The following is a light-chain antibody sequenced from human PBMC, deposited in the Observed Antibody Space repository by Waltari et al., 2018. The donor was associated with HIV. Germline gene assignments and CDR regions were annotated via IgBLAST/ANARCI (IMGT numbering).Light chain of an antibody. CDR1: QAIGSD. V-gene: IGKV1-27*01. CDR3: QRYDRAPYT. J-gene: IGKJ2*01. Sequence: DVQMTQSPSSLSASVGDRVAITYRASQAIGSDLAWYQQKPGKVPKLLIYATSTLQSGVPSRFSGSGSGTDVTLTITSLQTEDFAFYYCQRYDRAPYTFGPGTKLELK. CDR2: ATS.